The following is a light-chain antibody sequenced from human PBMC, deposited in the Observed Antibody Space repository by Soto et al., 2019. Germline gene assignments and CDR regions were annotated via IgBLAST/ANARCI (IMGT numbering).Light chain of an antibody. V-gene: IGKV3-15*01. Sequence: EIVLTQSPGTLSLSPGERATLSCRASQSFNSIYLAWYQQKPGQSPRLLIYGTSTRATGVPARFSGSGSGTEFTLTISSLQSEDFAVYYCQQYKDWPHTFGQGTKVDI. CDR2: GTS. CDR3: QQYKDWPHT. CDR1: QSFNSIY. J-gene: IGKJ1*01.